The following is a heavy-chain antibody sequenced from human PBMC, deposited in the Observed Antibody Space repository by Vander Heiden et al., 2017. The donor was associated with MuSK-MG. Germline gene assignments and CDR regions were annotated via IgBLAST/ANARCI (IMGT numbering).Heavy chain of an antibody. V-gene: IGHV7-4-1*02. Sequence: QVQMVQSGSELKKPGASVKVSCKASGSTFTRLARNWVRQAPGQGLEWMGWINTNSGNPTYAQGCTGRFVFSLDTSVSTAYLQISSLKTEDTAVYYCVRTTAEAGNVRFEFWGQGTLVTVSS. CDR2: INTNSGNP. CDR3: VRTTAEAGNVRFEF. D-gene: IGHD6-19*01. J-gene: IGHJ4*02. CDR1: GSTFTRLA.